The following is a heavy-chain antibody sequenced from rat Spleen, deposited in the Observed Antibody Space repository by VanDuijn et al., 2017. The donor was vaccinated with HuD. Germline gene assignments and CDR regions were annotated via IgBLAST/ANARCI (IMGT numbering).Heavy chain of an antibody. J-gene: IGHJ3*01. CDR1: GFTFSDYN. Sequence: EVQLVESGGGLVQPGRSLKLSCAASGFTFSDYNMAWVRQAPTKGLEWVASISTGGGNTYYRDSVKGRFTISRDNAKSTLYLQMDSLRSEDTAIYYCTTDYNHKLFWGQGTLVTVSS. CDR3: TTDYNHKLF. V-gene: IGHV5-27*01. CDR2: ISTGGGNT. D-gene: IGHD1-10*01.